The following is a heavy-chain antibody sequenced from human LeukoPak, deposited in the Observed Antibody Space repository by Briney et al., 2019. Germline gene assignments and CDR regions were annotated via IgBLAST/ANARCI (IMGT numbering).Heavy chain of an antibody. V-gene: IGHV3-74*01. CDR1: GFTFSSFW. CDR2: INSEGSST. Sequence: PGGSPRLSCAASGFTFSSFWMHWVRQAPGKGLVWVSRINSEGSSTSYADSVKGRFTISRDNAKNTLYLQMNSLRAEDTAVYYCAKDKYGGNSGWFDPWGQGTLVTVSS. CDR3: AKDKYGGNSGWFDP. J-gene: IGHJ5*02. D-gene: IGHD4-23*01.